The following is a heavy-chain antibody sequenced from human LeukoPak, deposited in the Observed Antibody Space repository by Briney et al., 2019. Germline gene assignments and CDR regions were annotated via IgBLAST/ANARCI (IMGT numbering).Heavy chain of an antibody. CDR3: ARDRVVVIDYYYGMDV. CDR2: ISSSGSTI. Sequence: HPGGSLRLSCAASGFTFSVYAMSWVRQAPGKGLEWVSYISSSGSTIYYADSVKGRSTISRDNAKNSLYLQMNSLRAEDTAVYYCARDRVVVIDYYYGMDVWGQGTTVTVSS. CDR1: GFTFSVYA. D-gene: IGHD2-2*01. V-gene: IGHV3-48*03. J-gene: IGHJ6*02.